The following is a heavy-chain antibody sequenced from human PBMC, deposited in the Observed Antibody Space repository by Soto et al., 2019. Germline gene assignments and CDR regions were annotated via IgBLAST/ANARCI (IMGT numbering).Heavy chain of an antibody. J-gene: IGHJ4*02. CDR2: IYPADSDT. V-gene: IGHV5-51*01. CDR1: GYSFPSDW. Sequence: ESLKISCKGSGYSFPSDWIGWVRQMPGKGLEWMGSIYPADSDTRYSPAFQGQVTISVDNSIDTAYLEWTTLRASDSAMYYCARHSLATQPGDYWGQGTRVTVSS. D-gene: IGHD5-12*01. CDR3: ARHSLATQPGDY.